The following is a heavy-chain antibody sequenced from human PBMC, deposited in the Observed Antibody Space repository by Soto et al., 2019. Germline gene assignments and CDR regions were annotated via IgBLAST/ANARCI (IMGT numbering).Heavy chain of an antibody. CDR2: IIPILGIA. J-gene: IGHJ4*02. Sequence: ASVKVSCKASGYTFTIYGISWVRQAPGQGLEWMGRIIPILGIANYAQKFQGRVTITADKSTSTAYMELSSLRSEDTAVYYCARDEGITGTTYLFDYWGQGTLVTVSS. V-gene: IGHV1-69*04. CDR3: ARDEGITGTTYLFDY. D-gene: IGHD1-7*01. CDR1: GYTFTIYG.